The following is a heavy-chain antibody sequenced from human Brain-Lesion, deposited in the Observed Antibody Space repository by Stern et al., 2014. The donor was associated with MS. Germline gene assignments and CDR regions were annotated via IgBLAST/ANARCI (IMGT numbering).Heavy chain of an antibody. CDR3: AREHHGGNFAS. D-gene: IGHD4-23*01. Sequence: VQLVQSGAEVRKPGSSVKVSCKASGATFSTNAISWLRQAPGQGPEWMGAIVPVFGGANYVQKLRGRLTITADESASTAYMELRSLRSEDTAVYYCAREHHGGNFASWGQGTLVTVSS. V-gene: IGHV1-69*01. CDR1: GATFSTNA. J-gene: IGHJ5*02. CDR2: IVPVFGGA.